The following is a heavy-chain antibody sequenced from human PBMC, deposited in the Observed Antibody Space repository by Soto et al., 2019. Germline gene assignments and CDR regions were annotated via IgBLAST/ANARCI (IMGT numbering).Heavy chain of an antibody. CDR2: ISGSGGGT. J-gene: IGHJ3*02. Sequence: EVLLLESEGGLVQPGGSLRLSCAASGFTFSNYAMSWVRQAPGKGLEWVSGISGSGGGTDYADSVKGRFTISRDNSKNTLYLQMNSLRAEDTAVYYCAKVGTYDFWSGYDSAFDIWGQGTMVTVSS. V-gene: IGHV3-23*01. CDR1: GFTFSNYA. D-gene: IGHD3-3*01. CDR3: AKVGTYDFWSGYDSAFDI.